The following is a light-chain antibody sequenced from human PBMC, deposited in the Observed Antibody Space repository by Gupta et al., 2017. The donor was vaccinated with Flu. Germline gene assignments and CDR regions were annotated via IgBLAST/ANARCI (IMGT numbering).Light chain of an antibody. V-gene: IGKV1-5*03. CDR3: QQDNSYPWT. J-gene: IGKJ1*01. CDR1: QTISSW. Sequence: DIQMTQSPSTLSASLGDRVAITSRASQTISSWSAWYQQKPGKAPKLLLYEASSSESGVPSRFSGSGSVGAITLTISSLPPDDFATYYCQQDNSYPWTFGQGTKVEIK. CDR2: EAS.